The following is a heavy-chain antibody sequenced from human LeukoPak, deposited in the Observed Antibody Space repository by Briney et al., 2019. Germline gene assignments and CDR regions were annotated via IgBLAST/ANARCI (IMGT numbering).Heavy chain of an antibody. Sequence: GGSLRLSCAASGFIFSSYGMHWVRQAPGKGLEWVAVISYDGSNKYYADSVRGRFTISRDNSKNTLYLQMNSLRAEDTAVYYCAKDEGAAAGTVYWGQGTLVTVSS. V-gene: IGHV3-30*18. J-gene: IGHJ4*02. CDR3: AKDEGAAAGTVY. CDR1: GFIFSSYG. CDR2: ISYDGSNK. D-gene: IGHD6-13*01.